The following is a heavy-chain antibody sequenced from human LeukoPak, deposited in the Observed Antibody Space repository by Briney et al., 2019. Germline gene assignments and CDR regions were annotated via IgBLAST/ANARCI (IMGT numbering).Heavy chain of an antibody. CDR2: INHSGST. Sequence: SETLSLTCTVSGGSISSSSYYWGWIRQPPGKGLEWIGEINHSGSTNYNPSLKSRVTISVDTSKNQFSLKLSSVTAADTAVYYCAGIVVVVAATSELHPPNFDPWGQGTLVTVSS. V-gene: IGHV4-39*07. J-gene: IGHJ5*02. CDR1: GGSISSSSYY. CDR3: AGIVVVVAATSELHPPNFDP. D-gene: IGHD2-15*01.